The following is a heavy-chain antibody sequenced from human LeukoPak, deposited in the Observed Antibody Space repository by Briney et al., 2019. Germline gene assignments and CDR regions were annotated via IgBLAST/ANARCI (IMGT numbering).Heavy chain of an antibody. CDR1: GFTFSSYS. D-gene: IGHD6-19*01. CDR3: ARAGYSSGWYFD. CDR2: ISSSSSYI. Sequence: GGSLRLSCATSGFTFSSYSMNWVRQAPGKGLEWVSSISSSSSYIYYADSVKGRFTISRDNAKNSLYLQMNSLRAEDTAVYYCARAGYSSGWYFDWGRGTLVTVSS. J-gene: IGHJ4*02. V-gene: IGHV3-21*01.